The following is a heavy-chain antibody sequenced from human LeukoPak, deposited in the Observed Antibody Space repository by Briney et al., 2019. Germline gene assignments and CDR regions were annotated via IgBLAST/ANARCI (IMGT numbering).Heavy chain of an antibody. Sequence: PSASVKVSCKASGYPFTSFGISWVRQAPGQGLEWMGGIIPIFGTANYAQKFQGRVTITADESTSTAYMELSSLRSEDTAVYYCAREGGYNPRGGFDYWGQGTLVTVSS. J-gene: IGHJ4*02. V-gene: IGHV1-69*13. CDR3: AREGGYNPRGGFDY. D-gene: IGHD5-24*01. CDR1: GYPFTSFG. CDR2: IIPIFGTA.